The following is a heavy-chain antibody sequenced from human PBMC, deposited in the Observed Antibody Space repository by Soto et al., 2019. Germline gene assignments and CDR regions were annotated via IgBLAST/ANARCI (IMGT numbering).Heavy chain of an antibody. CDR3: ARAPGGSSSFVDY. D-gene: IGHD6-6*01. Sequence: ASVKVSCKASGYTFTRSGISWVRQAPGQGLEWMGWISTYNGDTNYAQTFQGRVTMTTDTSTSTVYMELSSLRSEDTAVYYCARAPGGSSSFVDYWGQGTLVTVSS. V-gene: IGHV1-18*01. J-gene: IGHJ4*02. CDR1: GYTFTRSG. CDR2: ISTYNGDT.